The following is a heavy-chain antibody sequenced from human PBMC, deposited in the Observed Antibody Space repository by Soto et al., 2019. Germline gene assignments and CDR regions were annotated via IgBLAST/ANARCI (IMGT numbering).Heavy chain of an antibody. Sequence: QIPLKESGPALLKPTQTLTLTCTFSVFSLDTTSVAVGWIRQPPGKALEWLALISWYNREAYSPSLKTRLTVTTDNSKNLVVLLISPMDPVDTTTYYCTHADSPPLFPDPWCQGILVTGSS. J-gene: IGHJ5*02. CDR3: THADSPPLFPDP. D-gene: IGHD3-3*01. CDR2: ISWYNRE. CDR1: VFSLDTTSVA. V-gene: IGHV2-5*01.